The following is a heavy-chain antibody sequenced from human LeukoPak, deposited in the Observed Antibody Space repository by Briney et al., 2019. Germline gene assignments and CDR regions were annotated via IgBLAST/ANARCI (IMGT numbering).Heavy chain of an antibody. J-gene: IGHJ4*02. Sequence: PGRSLRLSCAVSGFIFSNSGIHWVRQAPGKGLVWVAGISYDGSEKYYAESVKGRFTISRDNSKTTVYLQMNSLEIEDTAVYYCAKDLLGLTAPKAYFDFWGQGTLVTVSS. CDR2: ISYDGSEK. CDR3: AKDLLGLTAPKAYFDF. D-gene: IGHD2-21*02. V-gene: IGHV3-30*18. CDR1: GFIFSNSG.